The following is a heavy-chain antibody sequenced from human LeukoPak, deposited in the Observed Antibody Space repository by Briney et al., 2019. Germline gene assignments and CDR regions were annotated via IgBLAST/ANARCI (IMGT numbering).Heavy chain of an antibody. CDR3: ARVNDYGDYVVTAADY. J-gene: IGHJ4*02. D-gene: IGHD4-17*01. V-gene: IGHV4-61*08. CDR1: DGSVSSSGFC. CDR2: VSNSGST. Sequence: SETLSLTCTVSDGSVSSSGFCWSWIRQPPGKGLEWIGFVSNSGSTNCNPSLRSRVTLSVDTSKNQFSLKLSSVTAADTAVYYCARVNDYGDYVVTAADYWGQGTLVTVSS.